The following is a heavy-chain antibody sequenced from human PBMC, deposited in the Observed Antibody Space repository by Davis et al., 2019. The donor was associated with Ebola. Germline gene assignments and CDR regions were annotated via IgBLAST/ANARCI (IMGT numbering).Heavy chain of an antibody. CDR2: IYYSGST. CDR1: GGSISSYY. D-gene: IGHD6-13*01. Sequence: PSETLSLTCTVSGGSISSYYWSWIRQPPGKGLEWIGYIYYSGSTNYNPSLKSRVTISVDTSKNQFSLKLSSVTAADTAVYYCARAYPGMFDYWGQGTLVTVSS. V-gene: IGHV4-59*01. CDR3: ARAYPGMFDY. J-gene: IGHJ4*02.